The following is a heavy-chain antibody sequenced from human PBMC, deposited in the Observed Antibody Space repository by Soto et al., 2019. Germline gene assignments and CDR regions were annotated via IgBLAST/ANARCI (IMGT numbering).Heavy chain of an antibody. V-gene: IGHV4-30-4*01. CDR3: ASSSLYGVDV. CDR1: GGSISSGYYY. Sequence: SLTCSVSGGSISSGYYYWSWIRQPPGKGLEWIGNIYYSGNTYYNPSLKSRLIISIDTYKNQFALKVGYLTAADTAVYYCASSSLYGVDVWGQGTTVTVSS. J-gene: IGHJ6*02. CDR2: IYYSGNT.